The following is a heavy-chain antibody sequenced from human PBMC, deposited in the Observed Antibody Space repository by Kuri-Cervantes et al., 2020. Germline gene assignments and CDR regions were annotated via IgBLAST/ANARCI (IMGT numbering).Heavy chain of an antibody. CDR1: GGSFSGYY. CDR3: ARERDYGDSGGMFDY. Sequence: SETLSLTCAVYGGSFSGYYWSWIRQPPGRGLEWIGYIYYSGSTYYNPSLKSRVTISVDTSKNQFPLKLSSVTAADTAVYYCARERDYGDSGGMFDYWGQGTLVTVSS. CDR2: IYYSGST. V-gene: IGHV4-34*09. D-gene: IGHD4-17*01. J-gene: IGHJ4*02.